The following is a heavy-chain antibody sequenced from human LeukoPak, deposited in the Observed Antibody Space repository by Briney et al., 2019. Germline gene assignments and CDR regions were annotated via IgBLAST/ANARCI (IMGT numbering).Heavy chain of an antibody. D-gene: IGHD2-15*01. V-gene: IGHV3-23*01. CDR2: ISNSGGST. Sequence: GGSLRLSCAASGFTFSKYAMSWVRQAPEQGLEWVSAISNSGGSTSYADSVKGRFTVSSDNSKNTLYLQMNSLRAEDTAVYYCAKQTGYCSGGTCYFDYWGQGTLVTVSS. CDR3: AKQTGYCSGGTCYFDY. CDR1: GFTFSKYA. J-gene: IGHJ4*02.